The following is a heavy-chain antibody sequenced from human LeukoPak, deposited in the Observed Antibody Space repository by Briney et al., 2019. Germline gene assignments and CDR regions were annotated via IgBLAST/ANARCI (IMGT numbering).Heavy chain of an antibody. J-gene: IGHJ4*02. Sequence: GGSLRLSCAASGFTFSTYGMHWVRQAPGKGLEWVAVIWFDGSNKYYADSVKGRFTVSRDNSKNTLYLQINSLRAEDTAVYYCARDRVAGTSYFDYWGQGTLVTVSS. D-gene: IGHD6-19*01. V-gene: IGHV3-33*01. CDR3: ARDRVAGTSYFDY. CDR1: GFTFSTYG. CDR2: IWFDGSNK.